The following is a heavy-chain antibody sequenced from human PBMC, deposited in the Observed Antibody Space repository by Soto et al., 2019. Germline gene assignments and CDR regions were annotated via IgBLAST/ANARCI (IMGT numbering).Heavy chain of an antibody. CDR3: AGAPRYSSSWYSVYYFDY. Sequence: QVQLVQSGAEVKKPGASVKVSCKASGYTFTSYAMHWVRQAPGQGLEWMGWINAGNGITKYSQKCQGRVTITRDTSASTAYMELSSLRSEDTAVYYCAGAPRYSSSWYSVYYFDYWGQGTLVTVSS. D-gene: IGHD6-13*01. CDR2: INAGNGIT. V-gene: IGHV1-3*01. CDR1: GYTFTSYA. J-gene: IGHJ4*02.